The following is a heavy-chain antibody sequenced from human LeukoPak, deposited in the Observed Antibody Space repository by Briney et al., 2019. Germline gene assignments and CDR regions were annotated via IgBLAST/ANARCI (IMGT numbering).Heavy chain of an antibody. Sequence: SETLSLTCTVSGGSISSYYWSWIRQPPGKGLEWIGYIYYSGSTNYNPSLKSRVTISVDTSKNQFSLKLGSVTAADTAVYYCARHVSAYSSGLPYYMDVWGKGTTVTVSS. CDR3: ARHVSAYSSGLPYYMDV. V-gene: IGHV4-59*08. J-gene: IGHJ6*03. D-gene: IGHD6-19*01. CDR1: GGSISSYY. CDR2: IYYSGST.